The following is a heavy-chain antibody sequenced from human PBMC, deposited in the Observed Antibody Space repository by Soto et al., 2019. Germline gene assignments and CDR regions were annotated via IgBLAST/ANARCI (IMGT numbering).Heavy chain of an antibody. CDR3: ARDIIGFSGYDYMIDY. CDR1: GFTFSSYS. Sequence: GGSLRLSCAASGFTFSSYSMNWVRQAPGKGLEWVSSISSSSSYIYYADSVKGRFTISRDNAKNSLYLQMNSLRAEDTAVYYCARDIIGFSGYDYMIDYWGQGTLVTVSS. D-gene: IGHD5-12*01. V-gene: IGHV3-21*01. CDR2: ISSSSSYI. J-gene: IGHJ4*02.